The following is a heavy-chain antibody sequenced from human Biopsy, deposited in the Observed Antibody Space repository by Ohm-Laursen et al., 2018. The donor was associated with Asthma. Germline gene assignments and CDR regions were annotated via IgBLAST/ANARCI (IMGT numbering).Heavy chain of an antibody. V-gene: IGHV4-39*01. CDR2: IYYSGTT. CDR3: VRGSSSWHHGPFHYYYGLDV. D-gene: IGHD6-13*01. J-gene: IGHJ6*02. CDR1: SGSGGYMRSGNYY. Sequence: GTLSLTCSLSSGSGGYMRSGNYYWGWIRQPPGKGLEWIGSIYYSGTTYYNPSPESRVPVSADTSKNQFSLKLTSVTAADTAVYYCVRGSSSWHHGPFHYYYGLDVWGQGTTATVSS.